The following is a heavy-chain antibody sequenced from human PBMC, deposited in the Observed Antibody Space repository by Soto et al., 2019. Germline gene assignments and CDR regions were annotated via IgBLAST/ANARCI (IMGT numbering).Heavy chain of an antibody. CDR1: GFTFSSYS. J-gene: IGHJ5*02. CDR3: ARDPGVDFWSGVFDP. CDR2: ISSSSSTI. V-gene: IGHV3-48*02. Sequence: EVQLVESGGGLVQPGGSLRLSCAASGFTFSSYSMNWVRQAPGKGLEWVSYISSSSSTIYYADSVKGRFTISRDNAKNSLYLQMNSLRDEDTAVYYCARDPGVDFWSGVFDPWGQGTVVTVSS. D-gene: IGHD3-3*01.